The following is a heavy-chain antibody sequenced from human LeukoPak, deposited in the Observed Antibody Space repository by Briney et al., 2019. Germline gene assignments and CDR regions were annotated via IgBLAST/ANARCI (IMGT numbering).Heavy chain of an antibody. J-gene: IGHJ6*03. Sequence: SETLSLTCTVSGGSISSSSYYWGWIRQPPGKGLEWIGSIYYSGSTNYNPSLKSRVTISVDTSKNQFSLKLSSVTAADTAVYYCARTASVYSSSWSSYYYYYMDVWGKGTTVTVSS. D-gene: IGHD6-13*01. CDR2: IYYSGST. V-gene: IGHV4-39*07. CDR3: ARTASVYSSSWSSYYYYYMDV. CDR1: GGSISSSSYY.